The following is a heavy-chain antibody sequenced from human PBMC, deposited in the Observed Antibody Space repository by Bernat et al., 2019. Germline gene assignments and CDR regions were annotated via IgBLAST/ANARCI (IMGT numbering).Heavy chain of an antibody. CDR2: IKEDGGEK. J-gene: IGHJ5*02. CDR1: GFTFHNYW. CDR3: AGFRAPSEYLELRP. D-gene: IGHD2-2*01. V-gene: IGHV3-7*03. Sequence: EVQLVESGGGLVQPGESLRLSCAASGFTFHNYWMSWVRQAPGKGLEWVANIKEDGGEKYYVDSVKGRFIISRDNAKNLVFVQMNSLKAENTAMYYFAGFRAPSEYLELRPWGQETLVIVSS.